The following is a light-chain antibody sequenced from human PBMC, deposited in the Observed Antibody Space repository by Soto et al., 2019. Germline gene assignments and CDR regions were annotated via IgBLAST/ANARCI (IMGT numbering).Light chain of an antibody. CDR1: PSLSTF. Sequence: EIVLPQSPATLYLSPGERATLSCRSIPSLSTFLAWYQQKPGQAPRLLIYDASNRATGIPVRFSGSGSGTDFTLTISSLEPEDFAVYYCQQRSYLFTFGPGTTVEIK. J-gene: IGKJ3*01. CDR3: QQRSYLFT. CDR2: DAS. V-gene: IGKV3-11*01.